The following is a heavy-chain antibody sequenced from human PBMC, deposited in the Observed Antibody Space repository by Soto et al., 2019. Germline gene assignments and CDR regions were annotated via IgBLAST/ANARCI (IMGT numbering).Heavy chain of an antibody. CDR3: ASVFTDGVDY. CDR2: ISYDGSNK. CDR1: GFTFSSYA. J-gene: IGHJ4*02. D-gene: IGHD3-16*01. Sequence: QVQLVESGGGVVQPGRSLRLSCAASGFTFSSYAMHWVRQAPGKGLEWVAVISYDGSNKYYADSVKGRFTISRDNSKKPLYLQLNSLRAEDMAVYYCASVFTDGVDYWGQGTLVTVSS. V-gene: IGHV3-30-3*01.